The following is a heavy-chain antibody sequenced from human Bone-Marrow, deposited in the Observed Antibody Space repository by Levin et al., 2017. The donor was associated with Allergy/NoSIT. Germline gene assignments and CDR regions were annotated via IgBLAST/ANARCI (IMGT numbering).Heavy chain of an antibody. V-gene: IGHV1-46*01. J-gene: IGHJ6*02. CDR3: VRGGSGYNYDPYYFYGMDV. Sequence: ASVKVSCKASGYTLTSYHMHWVRQAPGQGLEWMGIINPSGGSTSYAQKFQGRVTMTRDTSTSTVYMELSSLRSEDAAVYYCVRGGSGYNYDPYYFYGMDVWGPGTTVTVSS. D-gene: IGHD5-18*01. CDR1: GYTLTSYH. CDR2: INPSGGST.